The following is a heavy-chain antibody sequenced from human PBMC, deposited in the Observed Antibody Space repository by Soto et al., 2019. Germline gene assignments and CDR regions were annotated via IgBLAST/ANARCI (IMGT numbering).Heavy chain of an antibody. J-gene: IGHJ6*02. Sequence: QVQLVQSGAEVKKPGSSVKVSCKASGGTFSSYAISWVRQAPGQGLEWMGGIIPIFGTANYAQKFQGRVTITADESTSTAYMELSSLRPEDTAVYYCARDLPYSSSPYYYYGMDVWGQGTTVTVSS. CDR2: IIPIFGTA. CDR3: ARDLPYSSSPYYYYGMDV. D-gene: IGHD6-6*01. V-gene: IGHV1-69*01. CDR1: GGTFSSYA.